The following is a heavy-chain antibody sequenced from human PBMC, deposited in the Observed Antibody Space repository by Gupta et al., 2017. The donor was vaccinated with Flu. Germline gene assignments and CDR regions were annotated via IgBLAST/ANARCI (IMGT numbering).Heavy chain of an antibody. J-gene: IGHJ5*02. D-gene: IGHD1-26*01. Sequence: FTRYGINWVRQAPGQGFEWMGWINTNTGNPTYAQGFTGRFVFSLDTSVSTAYLQISSLKAEDTAVYYCARVVTDTKTWFDPWGQGTLVTVSS. CDR2: INTNTGNP. CDR3: ARVVTDTKTWFDP. V-gene: IGHV7-4-1*02. CDR1: FTRYG.